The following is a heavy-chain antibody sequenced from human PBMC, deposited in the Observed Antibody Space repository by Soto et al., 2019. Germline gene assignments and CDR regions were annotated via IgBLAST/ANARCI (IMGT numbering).Heavy chain of an antibody. Sequence: ASVKVSCKTSGYTFNTHAMHWVRQAPGQRLEWMGWINGNTRYSQKFQGRVTITRDTSASTVYMELSSLKSEDTALYYCAPDRGDSSAFDIWRQGTIVAVSS. V-gene: IGHV1-3*01. D-gene: IGHD2-21*01. J-gene: IGHJ3*02. CDR2: INGNT. CDR1: GYTFNTHA. CDR3: APDRGDSSAFDI.